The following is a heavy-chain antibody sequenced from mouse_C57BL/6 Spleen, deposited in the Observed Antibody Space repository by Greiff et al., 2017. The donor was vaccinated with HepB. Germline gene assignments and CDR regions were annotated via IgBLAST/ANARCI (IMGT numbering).Heavy chain of an antibody. V-gene: IGHV5-4*03. CDR1: GFTFSSYA. CDR3: ARGRTTGYFDV. J-gene: IGHJ1*03. CDR2: ISDGGSYT. Sequence: EVNLVESGGGLVKPGGSLKLSCAASGFTFSSYAMSWVRQTPEKRLEWVATISDGGSYTYYPDNVKGRFTISRDNAKNNLYLQMSHLKSEDTAMYYCARGRTTGYFDVWGTGTTVTVSS. D-gene: IGHD3-3*01.